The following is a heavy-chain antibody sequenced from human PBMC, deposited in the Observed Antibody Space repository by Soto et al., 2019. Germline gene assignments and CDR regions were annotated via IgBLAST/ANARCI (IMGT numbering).Heavy chain of an antibody. CDR3: AKDRYYDTPGWFDP. CDR1: GFTFRDHA. D-gene: IGHD3-22*01. V-gene: IGHV3-23*01. CDR2: ISANGASI. Sequence: GGSLRLSCVVSGFTFRDHAMRWVRQAPGRGLEWVSAISANGASIQHADSVKGRFSVSRDNAKNTVYLQMDNLRTEDSAVYYCAKDRYYDTPGWFDPWGQGSRVTVSS. J-gene: IGHJ5*02.